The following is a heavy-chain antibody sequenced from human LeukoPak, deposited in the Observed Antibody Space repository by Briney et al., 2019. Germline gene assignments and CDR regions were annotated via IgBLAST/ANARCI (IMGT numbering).Heavy chain of an antibody. CDR2: ISGSGGST. V-gene: IGHV3-23*01. D-gene: IGHD3-22*01. CDR1: GFTFSSYA. CDR3: YIPYYDTSAYKGY. Sequence: PVGSLRLSCAASGFTFSSYAMTWVRQAPGEGLEWVSAISGSGGSTYYADSVKGRFTISRDNSKNTLYLQMNSLRAEDTAVYYCYIPYYDTSAYKGYWGQGTLVTVSS. J-gene: IGHJ4*02.